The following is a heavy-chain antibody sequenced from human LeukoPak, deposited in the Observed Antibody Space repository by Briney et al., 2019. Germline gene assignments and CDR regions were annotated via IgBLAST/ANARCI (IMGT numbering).Heavy chain of an antibody. V-gene: IGHV4-59*01. CDR1: GGSIFSYY. Sequence: SETLSLTCTVSGGSIFSYYWSWIRQPPGKGLEWIGFIYYSGSTNYNPSLKSRVTISVDTSKNQFSLKLSSVTAADTAVYYCARARLDGDYGLYDYWGQGTLVTVSS. CDR3: ARARLDGDYGLYDY. CDR2: IYYSGST. J-gene: IGHJ4*02. D-gene: IGHD4-17*01.